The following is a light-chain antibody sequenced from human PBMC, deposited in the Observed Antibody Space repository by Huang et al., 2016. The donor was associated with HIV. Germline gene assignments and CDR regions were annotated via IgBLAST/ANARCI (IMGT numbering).Light chain of an antibody. CDR3: QQYHNWPT. CDR2: SAS. V-gene: IGKV3-15*01. J-gene: IGKJ5*01. CDR1: QSVSDS. Sequence: EIVMTQSPASLSVSPGERATLSCRASQSVSDSLAWYQRKPGQAPRLLIYSASIRAPGIPARFTGSGSGTEFTLTITSLQSEDFAIYYCQQYHNWPTFGQGTRLEIK.